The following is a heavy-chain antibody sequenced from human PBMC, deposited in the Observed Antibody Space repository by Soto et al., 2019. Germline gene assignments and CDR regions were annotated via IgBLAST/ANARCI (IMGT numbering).Heavy chain of an antibody. J-gene: IGHJ4*02. V-gene: IGHV3-23*01. D-gene: IGHD5-12*01. CDR1: GFSFNNYA. CDR2: ISGGGGDT. Sequence: PGGSLRLSCAASGFSFNNYAMTWVRQAPGKGLEWVSTISGGGGDTYYADSVKGRFTVSRDNSKNTLYLQMNSLRADDTAVYFCAEFPEYSGYDGTYFDYWGQGTLVTVSS. CDR3: AEFPEYSGYDGTYFDY.